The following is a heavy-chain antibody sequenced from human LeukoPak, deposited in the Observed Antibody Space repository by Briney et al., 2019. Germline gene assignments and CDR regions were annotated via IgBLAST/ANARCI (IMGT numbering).Heavy chain of an antibody. D-gene: IGHD2-2*01. J-gene: IGHJ4*02. V-gene: IGHV3-74*01. Sequence: GGSLRLSCAASGFTFSSHWMHWVRQAPGKGLVWVSRINSDGSSISYADSVKGRFTISRDNAKNTLYLQMNSLRAEDTAVYYCARAGYCSSTSCYTLKYWGQGTLVTVSS. CDR2: INSDGSSI. CDR3: ARAGYCSSTSCYTLKY. CDR1: GFTFSSHW.